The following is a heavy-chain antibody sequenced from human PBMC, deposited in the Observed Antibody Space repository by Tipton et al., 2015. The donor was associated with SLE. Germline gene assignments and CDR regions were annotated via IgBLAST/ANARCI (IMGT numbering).Heavy chain of an antibody. V-gene: IGHV4-34*01. J-gene: IGHJ4*02. D-gene: IGHD7-27*01. CDR3: ARLTPWGYDY. CDR2: FYHSANT. CDR1: GGSFSGYY. Sequence: TLSLTCAVYGGSFSGYYWSWIRQPPGKELEWIGSFYHSANTYYNPSLTSRVTISVDTSKNQFSLSLISVTAADTAVYYCARLTPWGYDYWGPGMLVTVSS.